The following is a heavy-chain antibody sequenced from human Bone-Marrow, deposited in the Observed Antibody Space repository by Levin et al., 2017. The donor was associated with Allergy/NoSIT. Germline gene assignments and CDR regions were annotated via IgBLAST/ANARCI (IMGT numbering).Heavy chain of an antibody. V-gene: IGHV4-61*01. CDR2: VHYSGTT. D-gene: IGHD2-15*01. CDR3: SRQRVAVAEYYFDS. CDR1: ADSVSSVSSY. J-gene: IGHJ4*02. Sequence: SQTLSLFSLSSADSVSSVSSYWNWIRQTPGQGLEWIGYVHYSGTTNYNPSLRSRVTMSVDTSKNQFSLKLSSVNPADSALYYCSRQRVAVAEYYFDSWGQGTLVTVSS.